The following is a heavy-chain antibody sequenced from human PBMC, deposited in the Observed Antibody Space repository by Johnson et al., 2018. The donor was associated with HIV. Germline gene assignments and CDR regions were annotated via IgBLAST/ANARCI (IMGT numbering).Heavy chain of an antibody. Sequence: MQLVESGGGLIQPGGSLRLSCAASGFTVSSNYMSWVRLAPGKGLEWVSVIYSGGKTYYADSVQGRFTLSRDNSQNTLYLQMNSLRAEDTAVYFCARDAPNFFDSSGVRDDAFDIWGPGTMVTVSS. J-gene: IGHJ3*02. CDR1: GFTVSSNY. D-gene: IGHD3-22*01. CDR2: IYSGGKT. V-gene: IGHV3-53*01. CDR3: ARDAPNFFDSSGVRDDAFDI.